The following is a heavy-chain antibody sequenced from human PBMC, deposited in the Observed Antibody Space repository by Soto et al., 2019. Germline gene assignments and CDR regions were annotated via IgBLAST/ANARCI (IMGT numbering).Heavy chain of an antibody. CDR3: ARDLIDGTPRRNYYMDV. D-gene: IGHD1-7*01. Sequence: EVQLVASGGGLVQPGGSLRLSCAASGFTVNSNYMSWVRQAPGKGLEWVSVIYSDGSTFYADSVKGRFAISRDNSKNTLYLQMNSLRAEDTAVYFCARDLIDGTPRRNYYMDVWGKGTTVTVSS. V-gene: IGHV3-66*01. J-gene: IGHJ6*03. CDR2: IYSDGST. CDR1: GFTVNSNY.